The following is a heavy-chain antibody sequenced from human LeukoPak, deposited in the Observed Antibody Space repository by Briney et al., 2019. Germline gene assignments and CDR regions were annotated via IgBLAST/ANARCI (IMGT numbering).Heavy chain of an antibody. J-gene: IGHJ4*02. D-gene: IGHD3-22*01. Sequence: GGSLRLSCAASGFTFSSYSMNWVRQAPGKGLEWVSSISSSSSYIYYADSVKGRFTISRDNAKNSLYLQMNSLRAEDTAVYYCARDGSNYYDSSGAAYCFDYWGQGNLVTVSS. CDR3: ARDGSNYYDSSGAAYCFDY. CDR1: GFTFSSYS. CDR2: ISSSSSYI. V-gene: IGHV3-21*01.